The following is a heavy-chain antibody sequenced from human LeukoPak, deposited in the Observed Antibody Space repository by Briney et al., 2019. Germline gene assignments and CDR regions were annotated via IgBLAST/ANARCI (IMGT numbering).Heavy chain of an antibody. CDR3: ARDTTTNGGFDY. CDR1: GFTFSAYG. Sequence: GGSLRLSCAASGFTFSAYGMSWVRQAPGKGPEWISAVAGNGGTTYSSDSVKGRFTISRDNSKNTLYLQMNSLRGEDTAVYYCARDTTTNGGFDYWGQGTLVTVSS. J-gene: IGHJ4*02. D-gene: IGHD1-1*01. CDR2: VAGNGGTT. V-gene: IGHV3-23*01.